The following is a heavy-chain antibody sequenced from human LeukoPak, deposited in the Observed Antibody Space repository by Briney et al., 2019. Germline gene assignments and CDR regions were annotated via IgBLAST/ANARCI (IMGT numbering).Heavy chain of an antibody. D-gene: IGHD3-22*01. CDR3: ARVILFQDYYDSSGYYYWFDP. CDR1: GYTFTSYG. V-gene: IGHV1-18*01. J-gene: IGHJ5*02. Sequence: ASVEVSCKASGYTFTSYGISWVRQAPGQGLEWMGWISAYNGNTNYAQKFQGRVTITTDTSTSTAYMELRSLRSDDTAVFYCARVILFQDYYDSSGYYYWFDPWGQGTLVTVSS. CDR2: ISAYNGNT.